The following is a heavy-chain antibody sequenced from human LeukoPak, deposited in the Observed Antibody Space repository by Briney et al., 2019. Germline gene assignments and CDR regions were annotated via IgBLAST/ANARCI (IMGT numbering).Heavy chain of an antibody. CDR3: ARNTGPFDY. D-gene: IGHD4-17*01. V-gene: IGHV4-39*01. J-gene: IGHJ4*02. CDR2: IYYSGST. Sequence: GSLRLSCATSGFSFSSYAMSWVRQAPGKGLEWIGSIYYSGSTYYNPSLKSRVTISVDTSKNQFSLKLSSVTAADTAVYYCARNTGPFDYWGQGTLVTVSS. CDR1: GFSFSSYA.